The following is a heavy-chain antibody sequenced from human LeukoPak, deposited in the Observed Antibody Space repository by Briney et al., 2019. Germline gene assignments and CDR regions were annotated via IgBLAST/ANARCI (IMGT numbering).Heavy chain of an antibody. CDR3: ARGHYSSTSGGYNWFDP. D-gene: IGHD6-13*01. Sequence: PSETLCLTCTVSGGSISSYYCTWIRQPAGKGLEWLGRIYTSGSTNYNPSLKSRVTMSVDTSKNQFSLKLSSVTAADTAVYYCARGHYSSTSGGYNWFDPWGQGTLVTVSS. V-gene: IGHV4-4*07. J-gene: IGHJ5*02. CDR2: IYTSGST. CDR1: GGSISSYY.